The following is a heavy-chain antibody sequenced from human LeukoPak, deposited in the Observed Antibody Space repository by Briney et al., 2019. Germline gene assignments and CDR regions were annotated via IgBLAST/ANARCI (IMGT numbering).Heavy chain of an antibody. D-gene: IGHD5-18*01. CDR1: GFTVSTNY. Sequence: GGSLRLSCAASGFTVSTNYMSWVREAPGKGLEWVSVIYSGGTTNYADSAKGRFTISRDNSKNTVYLQMNSLRAEDTAVYYCARGGYAHYYGMDVWGQGTTVTVSS. CDR3: ARGGYAHYYGMDV. J-gene: IGHJ6*02. CDR2: IYSGGTT. V-gene: IGHV3-53*01.